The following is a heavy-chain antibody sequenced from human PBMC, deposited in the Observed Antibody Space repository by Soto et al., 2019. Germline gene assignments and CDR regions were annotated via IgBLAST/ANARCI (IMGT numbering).Heavy chain of an antibody. CDR2: IYYSGST. J-gene: IGHJ2*01. D-gene: IGHD2-15*01. CDR1: GGSISSSSYY. V-gene: IGHV4-39*01. Sequence: PSETLSLTCTVSGGSISSSSYYWGWIRQPPGKGLEWIGSIYYSGSTYYNPSLKSRVTISVDTSKNQFSLKLSSVTAADTAVYYCARSNTVVIRYWYFDLWGRGTLVTVS. CDR3: ARSNTVVIRYWYFDL.